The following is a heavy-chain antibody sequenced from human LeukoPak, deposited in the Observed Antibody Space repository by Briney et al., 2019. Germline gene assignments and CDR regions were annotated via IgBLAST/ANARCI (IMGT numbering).Heavy chain of an antibody. CDR2: VYHSGYT. CDR3: ARGWSILRGGDWFDP. CDR1: GYSISSGDY. J-gene: IGHJ5*02. V-gene: IGHV4-38-2*02. Sequence: PSETLSLTCTVSGYSISSGDYWGWIRQPPGKGLEWIGSVYHSGYTYYNPSLKSRVTISVDTSKNQFSPNLSSVTAADTAVYYCARGWSILRGGDWFDPWGQGTLVTVSS. D-gene: IGHD3-3*02.